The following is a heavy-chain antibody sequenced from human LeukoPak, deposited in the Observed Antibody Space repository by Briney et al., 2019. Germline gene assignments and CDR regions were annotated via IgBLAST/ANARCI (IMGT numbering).Heavy chain of an antibody. CDR1: GGSISSGGYY. D-gene: IGHD6-19*01. V-gene: IGHV4-30-2*01. Sequence: PSQTLSLTCTVSGGSISSGGYYWSWIRQPPGKGLEWIGEINHSGSTNYNPSLKSRVTISVDTSKNQFSLKLSSVTAADTAVYYCARARVHGWLRGRYYGMDVWGQGTTVTVSS. CDR2: INHSGST. J-gene: IGHJ6*02. CDR3: ARARVHGWLRGRYYGMDV.